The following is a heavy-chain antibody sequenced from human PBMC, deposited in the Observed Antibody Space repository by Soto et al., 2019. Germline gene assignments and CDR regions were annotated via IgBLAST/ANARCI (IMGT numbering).Heavy chain of an antibody. CDR3: AKAYSPSYYDILTGYYNVPDPNFDY. J-gene: IGHJ4*02. Sequence: GGSLRLSCAASGFTFDDYTMHWVRQAPGKGLEWVSLISWDGGSTYYADSVKGRFTISRDNSKNSLYLQMNSLRTEDTALYYCAKAYSPSYYDILTGYYNVPDPNFDYWGQGTLVTVSS. D-gene: IGHD3-9*01. CDR1: GFTFDDYT. CDR2: ISWDGGST. V-gene: IGHV3-43*01.